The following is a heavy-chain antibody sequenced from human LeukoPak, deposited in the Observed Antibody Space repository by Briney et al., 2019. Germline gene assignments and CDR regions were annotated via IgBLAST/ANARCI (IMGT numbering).Heavy chain of an antibody. Sequence: SETLSLTCTVSGGSISSSSSYSWAWIRQPPGKGLEWIWTMSNTGRTYYNPSLKSRVTISGDTSKNQFSLKVISVTAADTAVFYCARRSQTTAGRGIDYWGQGTLVTVSS. CDR1: GGSISSSSSYS. CDR2: MSNTGRT. CDR3: ARRSQTTAGRGIDY. V-gene: IGHV4-39*01. J-gene: IGHJ4*02. D-gene: IGHD6-13*01.